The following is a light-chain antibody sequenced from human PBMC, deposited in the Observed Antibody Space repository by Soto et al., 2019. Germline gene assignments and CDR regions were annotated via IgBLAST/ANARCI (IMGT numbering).Light chain of an antibody. J-gene: IGLJ2*01. CDR3: SSYTTTKTLV. CDR2: EVI. Sequence: QSALTQPASVSGSPGQSITISCTGTSSDVGGAYNYVSWYQQHPGKAPKLMIYEVIHRPSGVSNRFSGSKSGNTASLTISGLQAEDEADYYCSSYTTTKTLVFGGGTQLTVL. CDR1: SSDVGGAYNY. V-gene: IGLV2-14*01.